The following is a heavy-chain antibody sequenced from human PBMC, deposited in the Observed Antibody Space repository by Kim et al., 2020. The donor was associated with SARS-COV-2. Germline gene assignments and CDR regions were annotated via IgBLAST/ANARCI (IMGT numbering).Heavy chain of an antibody. CDR1: GGSISSGGYC. Sequence: SETLSLTCTVSGGSISSGGYCWSWIRLHPGKGLEWIGHIHYSGSTYYNPSLESRVTMSVDTSENHFSLRLRSVTAADTAMYYCARAYYYGSGGFQGAFDIWGQGTMVTVSS. J-gene: IGHJ3*02. CDR3: ARAYYYGSGGFQGAFDI. V-gene: IGHV4-31*03. D-gene: IGHD3-22*01. CDR2: IHYSGST.